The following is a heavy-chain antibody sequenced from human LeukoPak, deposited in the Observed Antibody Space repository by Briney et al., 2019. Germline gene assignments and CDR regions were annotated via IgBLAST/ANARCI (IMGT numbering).Heavy chain of an antibody. J-gene: IGHJ4*02. Sequence: GGSLRLSCAASGFTFSSYAMSWVRQAPGEGLEWVSAISGSGGSTYYADSVKGRFTISRDNSKNTLYLQMHSLRAEDTAVYYCAELGGYDFWSGYPYNYWGQGTLVTVSS. V-gene: IGHV3-23*01. CDR1: GFTFSSYA. D-gene: IGHD3-3*01. CDR2: ISGSGGST. CDR3: AELGGYDFWSGYPYNY.